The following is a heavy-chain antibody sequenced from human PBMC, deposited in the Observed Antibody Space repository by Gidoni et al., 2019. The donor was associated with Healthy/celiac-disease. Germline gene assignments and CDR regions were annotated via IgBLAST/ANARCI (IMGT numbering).Heavy chain of an antibody. D-gene: IGHD3-16*02. CDR3: AKNRLRLGELSLYGLWNGFDY. Sequence: EVQLVESGGVVVQPGGSLRLSCAASGFTFDDYAMHWVRQAPGKGLEWVSLISWDGGSTYYADSVKGRFTISRDNSKNSLYLQMNSLRAEDTALYYCAKNRLRLGELSLYGLWNGFDYWGQGTLVTVSS. J-gene: IGHJ4*02. CDR1: GFTFDDYA. V-gene: IGHV3-43D*03. CDR2: ISWDGGST.